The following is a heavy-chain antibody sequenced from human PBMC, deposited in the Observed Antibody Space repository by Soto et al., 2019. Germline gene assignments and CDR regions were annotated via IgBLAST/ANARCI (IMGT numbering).Heavy chain of an antibody. D-gene: IGHD6-13*01. J-gene: IGHJ3*02. V-gene: IGHV1-69*13. CDR1: GGTFSSYA. CDR3: ARARGASKYSSSWYPWNI. Sequence: SVKVSCKASGGTFSSYAISWVRQAPGQGLEWMGGIIPISGTANYAQKFQGRVTITADESTSTAYMELSSLRSEDTAVYYCARARGASKYSSSWYPWNIWGQGTMVTVSS. CDR2: IIPISGTA.